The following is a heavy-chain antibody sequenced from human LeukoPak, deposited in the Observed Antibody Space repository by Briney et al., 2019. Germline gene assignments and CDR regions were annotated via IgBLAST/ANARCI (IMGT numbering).Heavy chain of an antibody. CDR1: GYTFSGYF. J-gene: IGHJ4*02. D-gene: IGHD5-12*01. CDR2: INPNSGGT. CDR3: ARADSAYDFRY. V-gene: IGHV1-2*02. Sequence: ASVKASCKASGYTFSGYFMNWVRQAPGQGLEWMGWINPNSGGTNYAQKFQGRVTMTRDTSISTAYMELSSLRSDDTAVYYCARADSAYDFRYWGQGTLVTVSS.